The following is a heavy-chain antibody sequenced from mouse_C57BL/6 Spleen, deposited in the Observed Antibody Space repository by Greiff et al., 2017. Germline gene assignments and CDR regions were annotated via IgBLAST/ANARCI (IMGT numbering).Heavy chain of an antibody. D-gene: IGHD2-5*01. J-gene: IGHJ4*01. CDR1: GYSFTGYF. V-gene: IGHV1-20*01. CDR2: INPYNGDT. CDR3: AREDSNRYYYAMDY. Sequence: EVKLVESGPELVKPGDSVKISCKASGYSFTGYFMNWVMQSHGKSLEWIGRINPYNGDTFYNQKFKGKATLTVDKSSSTAHMELRSLTSEDSAVYYCAREDSNRYYYAMDYWGQGTSVTVSS.